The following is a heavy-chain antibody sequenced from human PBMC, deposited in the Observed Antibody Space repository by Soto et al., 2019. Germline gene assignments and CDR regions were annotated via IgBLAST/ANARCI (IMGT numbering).Heavy chain of an antibody. D-gene: IGHD6-25*01. J-gene: IGHJ6*03. CDR1: GFTFSSYD. Sequence: GGSLRLSCAASGFTFSSYDMHWVRQAPGEGLECVSTFGGGGGIYYAGYMRCRFTISRENAKNSLYLQMNSLRVRDTAVYYCVNKAPAGYMDGWGKGTTVTAP. CDR2: FGGGGGI. CDR3: VNKAPAGYMDG. V-gene: IGHV3-13*01.